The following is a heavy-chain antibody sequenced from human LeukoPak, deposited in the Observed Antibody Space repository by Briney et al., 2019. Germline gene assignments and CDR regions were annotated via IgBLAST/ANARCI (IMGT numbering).Heavy chain of an antibody. Sequence: PSETLSLTCTVSGGSIRSCDYYWPWIRQPPGQGLEWIGYIHYSGTTYYNPSLQSPLTISVDPSKRQFSLKLSSVTYEGSAVYYCVLLIAYGRWFEPWGQGTLVTVSS. CDR1: GGSIRSCDYY. D-gene: IGHD2-8*01. CDR2: IHYSGTT. J-gene: IGHJ5*02. V-gene: IGHV4-30-4*01. CDR3: VLLIAYGRWFEP.